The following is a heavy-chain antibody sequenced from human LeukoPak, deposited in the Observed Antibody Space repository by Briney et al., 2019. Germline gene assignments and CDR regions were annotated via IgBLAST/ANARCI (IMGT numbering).Heavy chain of an antibody. CDR1: GGSISSSNW. V-gene: IGHV4-4*02. CDR3: ARVSSGATTVDY. CDR2: IYHSGST. J-gene: IGHJ4*02. D-gene: IGHD1-26*01. Sequence: SETLSLTCAVSGGSISSSNWWSWVRQPPGEGLEWIGEIYHSGSTNYNPSLKSRVTISVDKSKNQFSLKLSSVTAADTAVYYCARVSSGATTVDYWGQGTLVTVSS.